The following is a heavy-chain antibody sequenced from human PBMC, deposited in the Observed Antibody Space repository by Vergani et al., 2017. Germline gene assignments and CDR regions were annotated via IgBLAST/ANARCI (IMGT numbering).Heavy chain of an antibody. Sequence: QVQLQQWGAGLLKPSETLSLTCAVYGGSFSGYYWSWIRQPPGKGLEWIGEINHSGSTNYNPSLESRVTISVDTSKNQFPLKLSSLTAADTAVYYCARVTWELLGAPYNWFDPWGQGTLVTVSS. D-gene: IGHD1-26*01. V-gene: IGHV4-34*01. CDR2: INHSGST. CDR3: ARVTWELLGAPYNWFDP. J-gene: IGHJ5*02. CDR1: GGSFSGYY.